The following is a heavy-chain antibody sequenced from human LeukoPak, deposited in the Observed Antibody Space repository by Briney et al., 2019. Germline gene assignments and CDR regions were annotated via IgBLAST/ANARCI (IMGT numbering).Heavy chain of an antibody. J-gene: IGHJ6*03. D-gene: IGHD3-3*01. Sequence: GGSLRLSCAASGFTFSSYSMNWVRQAPGKGLEWVSYISSSSSTIYYADSVKGRFTISRDNAKNSLYLQMNSLRAEDTAVYYCARNFGVVIARYYYYMDVWGKGTTVTVSS. CDR1: GFTFSSYS. CDR3: ARNFGVVIARYYYYMDV. V-gene: IGHV3-48*01. CDR2: ISSSSSTI.